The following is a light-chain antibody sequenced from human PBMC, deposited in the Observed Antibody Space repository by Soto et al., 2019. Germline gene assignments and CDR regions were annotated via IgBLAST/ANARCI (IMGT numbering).Light chain of an antibody. CDR3: NSYIRSGTLV. Sequence: QSALTQPASVSGSPGQSITISCTGTSSDVGGYNYVSWYQQHPGKAPKLMIYEVSNRPSGVSIRFSGSKAGNTASLTISGLQAEDEADYYCNSYIRSGTLVFGTGTKLTVL. CDR2: EVS. CDR1: SSDVGGYNY. J-gene: IGLJ1*01. V-gene: IGLV2-14*01.